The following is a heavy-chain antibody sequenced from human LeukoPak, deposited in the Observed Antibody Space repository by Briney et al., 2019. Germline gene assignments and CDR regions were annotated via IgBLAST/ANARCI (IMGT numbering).Heavy chain of an antibody. CDR1: GYTFTSYY. V-gene: IGHV1-46*01. CDR2: INPSGGST. D-gene: IGHD6-19*01. J-gene: IGHJ5*02. CDR3: ARDAVAGTEWFDP. Sequence: ASVKASCKASGYTFTSYYMHWVRQAPGQGLEWMGIINPSGGSTSYAQKFQGRVTMTRDTSTSSVYMELSSLRSEDTAVYYCARDAVAGTEWFDPWGQGTLVTVSS.